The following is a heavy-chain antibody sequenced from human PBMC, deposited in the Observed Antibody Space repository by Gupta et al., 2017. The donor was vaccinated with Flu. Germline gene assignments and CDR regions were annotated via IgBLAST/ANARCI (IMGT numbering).Heavy chain of an antibody. D-gene: IGHD2-2*01. CDR2: MNPNSGNT. CDR3: ARVECSSTSCYFDY. V-gene: IGHV1-8*01. CDR1: GYTFTSYD. Sequence: QVQLVQSGAEVKKPGASVKVSCKASGYTFTSYDINWVRQATGQGLEWMGWMNPNSGNTGYAQKFQGRVTMTRNTSISTAYMELSSLRSEDTAVYYCARVECSSTSCYFDYWGQGTLVTVSS. J-gene: IGHJ4*02.